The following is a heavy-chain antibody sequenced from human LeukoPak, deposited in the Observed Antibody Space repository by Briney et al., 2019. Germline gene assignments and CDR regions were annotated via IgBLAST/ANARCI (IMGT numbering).Heavy chain of an antibody. D-gene: IGHD3-3*01. Sequence: GGSLRLSCAASGFTFSTYAMSWVRQAPGKGLEWVSAISGSGGNTYYADSEKGRFTISRDNSKNTLYLQMNSLRAEDTAVYYCAKDLFRFLDWGQGTLVTVSS. V-gene: IGHV3-23*01. J-gene: IGHJ4*02. CDR3: AKDLFRFLD. CDR1: GFTFSTYA. CDR2: ISGSGGNT.